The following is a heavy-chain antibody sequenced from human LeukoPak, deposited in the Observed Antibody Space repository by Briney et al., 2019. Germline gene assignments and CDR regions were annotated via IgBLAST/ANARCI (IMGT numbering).Heavy chain of an antibody. CDR2: IYYSGST. V-gene: IGHV4-59*01. CDR3: ARGRKYYYDSSGYRTTYYFDY. CDR1: GGSISSYY. D-gene: IGHD3-22*01. Sequence: SETLSLTCTVSGGSISSYYWSWIRQPPGKGLEWIGYIYYSGSTNYNPSLKSRVTISVDTSKNQFSLKLSSVTAADTAVYYCARGRKYYYDSSGYRTTYYFDYWGQGTLVTVSS. J-gene: IGHJ4*02.